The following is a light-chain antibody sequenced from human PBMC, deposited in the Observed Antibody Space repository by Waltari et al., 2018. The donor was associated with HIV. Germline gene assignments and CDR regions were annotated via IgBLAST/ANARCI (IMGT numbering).Light chain of an antibody. CDR1: PSAIGAYNY. CDR3: STYTGRGTDTVL. CDR2: EVS. V-gene: IGLV2-14*01. J-gene: IGLJ2*01. Sequence: QSALTQPASVSGSPGQSIAISCPGSPSAIGAYNYVSWFQQHPGKAPKLIIFEVSNRPSGVSNRFSGSKSGNTASLTISGLQAEDEADYYCSTYTGRGTDTVLFAGGTKLTVL.